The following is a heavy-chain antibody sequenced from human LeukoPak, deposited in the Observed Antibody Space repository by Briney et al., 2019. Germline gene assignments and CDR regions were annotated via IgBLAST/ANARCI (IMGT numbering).Heavy chain of an antibody. Sequence: PSETLSLTCTVSGGYISTYYWSWIRQPPGKGLEWIGEINHSGSTNYNPSLKSRVTISVDTSKNQFSLKLSSVTAADTAVYYCARGGIAAAYGNWGQGTLVTVSS. CDR2: INHSGST. J-gene: IGHJ4*02. V-gene: IGHV4-34*01. CDR3: ARGGIAAAYGN. D-gene: IGHD6-13*01. CDR1: GGYISTYY.